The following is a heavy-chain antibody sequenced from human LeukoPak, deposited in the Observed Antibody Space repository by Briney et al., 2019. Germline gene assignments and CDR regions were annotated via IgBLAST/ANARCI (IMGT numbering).Heavy chain of an antibody. V-gene: IGHV1-2*02. Sequence: GASVKVSCKASGYTFTGYYMHWVRQAPGQGLEWMGWINPNSGGTNYAQKCQGRVTMTRDTSISTACMELSRLRSDDTAVYYCARASYSGSYNDAFDIWGQGTMVTVSS. D-gene: IGHD1-26*01. CDR2: INPNSGGT. J-gene: IGHJ3*02. CDR3: ARASYSGSYNDAFDI. CDR1: GYTFTGYY.